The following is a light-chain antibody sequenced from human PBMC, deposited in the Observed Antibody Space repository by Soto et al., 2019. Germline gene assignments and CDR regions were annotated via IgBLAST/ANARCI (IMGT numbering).Light chain of an antibody. J-gene: IGKJ1*01. CDR2: AES. V-gene: IGKV1-39*01. CDR3: QQSYSTPRRT. CDR1: QSISSY. Sequence: DIQMTQSPSSLSASVGDRVTITCRASQSISSYLNWYQQKPGKAPKLLIYAESSLQSGVPSRFSGSGSGTDFTLTISSLQPEDFATYYCQQSYSTPRRTFGQGTKVEIK.